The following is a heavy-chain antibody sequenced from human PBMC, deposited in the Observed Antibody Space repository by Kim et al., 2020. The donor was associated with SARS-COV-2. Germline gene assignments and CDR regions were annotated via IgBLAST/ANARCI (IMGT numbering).Heavy chain of an antibody. CDR2: IYYSGST. CDR1: GGSISSSSYY. Sequence: SETLSLTCTVSGGSISSSSYYWGWIRQPPGKGLEWIGSIYYSGSTYYNPSLKSRVTISVDTSKNQFSLKLSSVTAADTAVYYCARLDPGGWFDPWGQGTLVTVSS. CDR3: ARLDPGGWFDP. J-gene: IGHJ5*02. V-gene: IGHV4-39*01. D-gene: IGHD3-10*01.